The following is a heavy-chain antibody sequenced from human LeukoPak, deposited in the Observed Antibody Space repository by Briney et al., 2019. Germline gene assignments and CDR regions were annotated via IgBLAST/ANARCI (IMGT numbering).Heavy chain of an antibody. D-gene: IGHD2-15*01. CDR2: ISYDGSNK. V-gene: IGHV3-30-3*01. Sequence: GGSLRLSSAASGFTFSSYAMHWVRQAPGKGLEWVAVISYDGSNKYYADSVKGRFTISRDNSKNTLYLQMNSLRAEDTAVYYCARGRGYCSGGSCYNDYWGQGTLVTVSS. CDR3: ARGRGYCSGGSCYNDY. CDR1: GFTFSSYA. J-gene: IGHJ4*02.